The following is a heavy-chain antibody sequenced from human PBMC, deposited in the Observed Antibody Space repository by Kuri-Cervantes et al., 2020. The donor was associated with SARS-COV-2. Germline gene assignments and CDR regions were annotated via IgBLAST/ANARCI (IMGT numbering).Heavy chain of an antibody. CDR2: INAGNGNT. CDR3: ARGEVVVAATHYYYYYGMDV. J-gene: IGHJ6*02. V-gene: IGHV1-3*01. CDR1: GYTFTSYA. Sequence: ASVKVSCKASGYTFTSYAMHWVRQAPGQRLEWMGWINAGNGNTKYSQKFQGRVTITRDTYASTAYMELSSLRSEDTAVYYCARGEVVVAATHYYYYYGMDVWGQGITVTVSS. D-gene: IGHD2-15*01.